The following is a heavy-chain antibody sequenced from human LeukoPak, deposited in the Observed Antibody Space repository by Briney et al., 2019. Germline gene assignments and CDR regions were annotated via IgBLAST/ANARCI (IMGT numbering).Heavy chain of an antibody. V-gene: IGHV1-18*01. CDR1: GYTFTSYG. Sequence: GASVKVSCKASGYTFTSYGISWVRQAPGQGFEWMGWISTYNGNTNYAQKVQGRVTMTTDTSTSTAYMELRSLRSDDTAVYYCARFQGIAARSYFDYWGQGTLVTVSS. CDR3: ARFQGIAARSYFDY. D-gene: IGHD6-6*01. J-gene: IGHJ4*02. CDR2: ISTYNGNT.